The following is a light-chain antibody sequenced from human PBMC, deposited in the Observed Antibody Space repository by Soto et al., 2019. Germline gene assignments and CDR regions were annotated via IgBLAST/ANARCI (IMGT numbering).Light chain of an antibody. J-gene: IGKJ5*01. Sequence: DIQMTQSPSSLSASVGDRVTITCQASQDINKNLIWYQQKPGKAPKLLIYDASDLETGVPSRFSGSGSGTGFTFTISSLQPEDFATYYCQQYESLPLTFGQGRRLAI. CDR3: QQYESLPLT. CDR1: QDINKN. V-gene: IGKV1-33*01. CDR2: DAS.